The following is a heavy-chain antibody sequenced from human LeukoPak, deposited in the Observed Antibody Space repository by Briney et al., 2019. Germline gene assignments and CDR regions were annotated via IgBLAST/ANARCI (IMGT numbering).Heavy chain of an antibody. CDR3: ARSDLALSRWQQLGYAFDI. CDR2: IYPGDSDN. V-gene: IGHV5-51*01. CDR1: GYSFTSYW. Sequence: GASLKISCKGSGYSFTSYWIGWVRPMPGKGLEWMGIIYPGDSDNRYSPSFQGQVTISADKSISTAYLQWSSLKASDTAMYYCARSDLALSRWQQLGYAFDIWGQGTMVTVSS. J-gene: IGHJ3*02. D-gene: IGHD6-13*01.